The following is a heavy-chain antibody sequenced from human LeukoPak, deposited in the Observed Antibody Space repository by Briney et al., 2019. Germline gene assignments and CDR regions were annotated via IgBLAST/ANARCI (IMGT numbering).Heavy chain of an antibody. V-gene: IGHV3-74*01. CDR3: AREDRTLPYYYGMDV. CDR2: INSDGSST. CDR1: GFTFSSYW. J-gene: IGHJ6*02. Sequence: PGGSLRLSCAASGFTFSSYWMHWVRQAPGKGLVWVSRINSDGSSTSYADSVKGRFTISRDNAKNTLYLQMNSLRAEDTAVYYCAREDRTLPYYYGMDVWGQGTTVTVSS.